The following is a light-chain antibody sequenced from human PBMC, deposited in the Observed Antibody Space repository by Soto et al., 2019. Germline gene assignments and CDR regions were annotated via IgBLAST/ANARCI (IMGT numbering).Light chain of an antibody. J-gene: IGKJ5*01. CDR3: QQYNNRPIT. Sequence: IVMPQSPETLSVSPGEGSTISCRASQNVLSNLAWYQQKPGQAPRLLIYGASTRATGLPARFSGSGSGTQFTLAFSIGLSEDFAVYYCQQYNNRPITFGQGTRLEIK. V-gene: IGKV3-15*01. CDR1: QNVLSN. CDR2: GAS.